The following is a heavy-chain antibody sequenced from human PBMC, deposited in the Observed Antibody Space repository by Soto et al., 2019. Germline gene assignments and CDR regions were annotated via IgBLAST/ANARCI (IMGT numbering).Heavy chain of an antibody. CDR2: IYYSGST. CDR3: ARLGDYSNYYYYYMDV. V-gene: IGHV4-59*08. CDR1: GGSISSYY. J-gene: IGHJ6*03. Sequence: SETLSLTCTVSGGSISSYYWSWIRQPPGKGLEWIGYIYYSGSTNYNPSLKSRVTISVDTSKNQFSLKLSSVTAADTAVYYCARLGDYSNYYYYYMDVWGKGTTVTVSS. D-gene: IGHD4-17*01.